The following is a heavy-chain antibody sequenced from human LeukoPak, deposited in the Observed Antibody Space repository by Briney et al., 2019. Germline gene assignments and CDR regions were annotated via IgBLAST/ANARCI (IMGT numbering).Heavy chain of an antibody. V-gene: IGHV3-48*01. CDR3: AKDDGGRYRSSTSCHIS. CDR2: ISNSGTTI. J-gene: IGHJ5*02. Sequence: PGGSLRLSCAASGFTFSSYSMNWVRQAPGKGLEWVSYISNSGTTIYYADSVKGRFTISRDNAKNSLYLQMNSLRAEDTAVYYCAKDDGGRYRSSTSCHISWGQGTLVTVSS. CDR1: GFTFSSYS. D-gene: IGHD2-2*02.